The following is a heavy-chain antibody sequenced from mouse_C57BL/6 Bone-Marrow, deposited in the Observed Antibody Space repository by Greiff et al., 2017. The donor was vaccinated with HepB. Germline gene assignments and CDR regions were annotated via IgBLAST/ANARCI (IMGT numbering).Heavy chain of an antibody. Sequence: EVHLVESGPELVKPGASVKISCKASGYSFTDYNMNWVKQSNGKSLEWIGVINPNYGTTSYNQKFKGKATLTVDQSSSTAYMQLNSLTSEDSAVYYCARTGYSNYGLWFAYWGQGTLVTVSA. D-gene: IGHD2-5*01. CDR2: INPNYGTT. J-gene: IGHJ3*01. V-gene: IGHV1-39*01. CDR1: GYSFTDYN. CDR3: ARTGYSNYGLWFAY.